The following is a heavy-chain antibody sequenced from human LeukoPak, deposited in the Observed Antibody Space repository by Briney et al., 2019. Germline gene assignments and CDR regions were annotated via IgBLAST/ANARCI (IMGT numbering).Heavy chain of an antibody. CDR3: AKDPLGFCTRATCRYLDS. CDR2: IWYGGSNR. D-gene: IGHD2-8*01. V-gene: IGHV3-30*02. J-gene: IGHJ4*02. Sequence: GGSLRLSCAASGFTFSNYGMHWVRQAPGKGLEWVAFIWYGGSNRYYADSVKGRSTISRDNSENQLFLQMSSLRTEDTAVYYCAKDPLGFCTRATCRYLDSWGQGTLVTVSS. CDR1: GFTFSNYG.